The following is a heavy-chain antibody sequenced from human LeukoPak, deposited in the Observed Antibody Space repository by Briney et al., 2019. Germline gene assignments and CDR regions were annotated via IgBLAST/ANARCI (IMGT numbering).Heavy chain of an antibody. D-gene: IGHD3-10*01. CDR3: AKGYGSGRWHLDY. Sequence: LSLTCSVSGGSIRNYYWSWVRQAPGKGLEWVSGISWHSSSIGYADSVKGRFTISRDNAKNSLYLQMNSLRAEDTALYYCAKGYGSGRWHLDYWGQGTLVTVSS. CDR2: ISWHSSSI. J-gene: IGHJ4*02. V-gene: IGHV3-9*01. CDR1: GGSIRNYY.